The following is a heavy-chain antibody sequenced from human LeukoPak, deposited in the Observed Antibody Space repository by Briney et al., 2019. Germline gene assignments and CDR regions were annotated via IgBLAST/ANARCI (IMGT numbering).Heavy chain of an antibody. Sequence: PSETLSLTCAVSGGSISSSNWCSWVRQPPGKGLEWIGEIYHSGSTNYNPSLKSRVTISVDKSKNQFSLKLSSVTAADTAVYYCARGGAADGTDWFDPWGQGTLVTVSS. V-gene: IGHV4-4*02. J-gene: IGHJ5*02. CDR2: IYHSGST. CDR1: GGSISSSNW. D-gene: IGHD6-13*01. CDR3: ARGGAADGTDWFDP.